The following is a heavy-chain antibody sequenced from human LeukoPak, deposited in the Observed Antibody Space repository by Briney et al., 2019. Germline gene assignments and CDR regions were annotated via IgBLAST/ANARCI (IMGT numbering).Heavy chain of an antibody. V-gene: IGHV3-66*01. Sequence: GGSLRLSCAASGFTVSSNYMSWVRRAPGKGLEWVSVIYSGGSTYYADSVKGRFTISRDNSKNTLYLQMNSLRAEDTAVYYCATDKWVPPRFDYWGQGTLVTVSS. CDR3: ATDKWVPPRFDY. CDR2: IYSGGST. D-gene: IGHD1-26*01. CDR1: GFTVSSNY. J-gene: IGHJ4*02.